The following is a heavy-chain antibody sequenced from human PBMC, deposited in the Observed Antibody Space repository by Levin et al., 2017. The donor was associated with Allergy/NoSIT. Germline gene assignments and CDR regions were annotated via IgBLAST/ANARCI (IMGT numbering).Heavy chain of an antibody. CDR2: TDWDDDK. CDR1: GFLLGTSGMR. V-gene: IGHV2-70*04. D-gene: IGHD6-19*01. J-gene: IGHJ6*02. Sequence: SGPTLVKPTETLTLTCIFSGFLLGTSGMRVSWIRQPPGKALEWLARTDWDDDKFYSTSLKTRLTISKDTSKNQVVLTMTNMDPVDTATYYCARMLAGCYYGMDVWGQGTTVTVSS. CDR3: ARMLAGCYYGMDV.